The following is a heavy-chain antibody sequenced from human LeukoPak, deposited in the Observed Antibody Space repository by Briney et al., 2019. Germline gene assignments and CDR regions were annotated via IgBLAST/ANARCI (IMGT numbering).Heavy chain of an antibody. Sequence: PSETLSLTCTVSGGSISSGSYYWGWIRQPPGKGLEWIGSIYYSGSTYYNPSLKSRVTISVDTSKNQFSLKLSSVTAADTAVYYCARHSGGDTAMANHNWFDPWGQGTLVTVSS. CDR2: IYYSGST. CDR1: GGSISSGSYY. D-gene: IGHD5-18*01. J-gene: IGHJ5*02. CDR3: ARHSGGDTAMANHNWFDP. V-gene: IGHV4-39*01.